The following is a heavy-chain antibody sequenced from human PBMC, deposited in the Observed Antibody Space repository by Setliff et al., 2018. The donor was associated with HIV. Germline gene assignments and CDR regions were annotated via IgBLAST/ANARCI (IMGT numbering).Heavy chain of an antibody. D-gene: IGHD3-3*01. V-gene: IGHV3-48*01. Sequence: PGGSLRLSCAVSGFTFSSYSMTWVRQAPGKGLEWVSYISSSSDTIYYADSVRGRFTISRDNAKNSLYLQMNSLRAEDTAVYYCARVTYYDFWSGYYSEVEYFDYWGQGTLVTVPQ. CDR3: ARVTYYDFWSGYYSEVEYFDY. CDR1: GFTFSSYS. J-gene: IGHJ4*02. CDR2: ISSSSDTI.